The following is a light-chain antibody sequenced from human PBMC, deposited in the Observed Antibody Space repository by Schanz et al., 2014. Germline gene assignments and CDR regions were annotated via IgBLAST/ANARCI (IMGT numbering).Light chain of an antibody. V-gene: IGLV2-14*01. Sequence: QSVLTQPASVSGSPGQSITISCTGTSSDIGGYNYVSWHQQHPGKAPKLMIYDVNNRPSGVSNRFSGSKSGNTASLTISGLQAEDEADYYCSSYTTSSTLVVFGTGTKVTVL. CDR3: SSYTTSSTLVV. J-gene: IGLJ1*01. CDR2: DVN. CDR1: SSDIGGYNY.